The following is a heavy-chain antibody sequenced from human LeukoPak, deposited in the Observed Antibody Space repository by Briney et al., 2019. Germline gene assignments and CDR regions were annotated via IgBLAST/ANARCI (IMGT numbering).Heavy chain of an antibody. CDR1: GFTLSSYA. CDR3: AELGITMIGGV. Sequence: PGGSLRLSCAASGFTLSSYAMHWVRQAPGKGLGRVAVISYDGSNKYYADSVKGRFTISRDNSKNSLYLQMNSLRAEDTAVYYCAELGITMIGGVWGKGTTVTISS. V-gene: IGHV3-30*04. J-gene: IGHJ6*04. CDR2: ISYDGSNK. D-gene: IGHD3-10*02.